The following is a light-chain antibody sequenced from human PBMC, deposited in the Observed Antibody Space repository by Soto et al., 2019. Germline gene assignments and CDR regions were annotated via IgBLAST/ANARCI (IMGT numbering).Light chain of an antibody. Sequence: QSALTQPPSVSAAPGQTVTISCSGSSSNIGKNYVSWYRQFPGTAPQLLIYENNKRPSGIPDRISGSKSGTSATLGIAGLQTGDEADYYCEAWDSNLRVGIFGGGTKLTVL. CDR1: SSNIGKNY. V-gene: IGLV1-51*01. J-gene: IGLJ2*01. CDR3: EAWDSNLRVGI. CDR2: ENN.